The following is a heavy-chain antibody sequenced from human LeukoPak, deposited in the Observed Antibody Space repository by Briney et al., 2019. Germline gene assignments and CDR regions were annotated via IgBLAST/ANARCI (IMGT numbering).Heavy chain of an antibody. Sequence: PSETLSLTCTVSGGSISSYYWSWIRQTPGKGLEWIGYIYYRGSTNYNPSLKSRVTISVDTSKNQFSLNLSSVTAADTAVYYCARQRGYSYGYVRAGPPFDYWGQGTLVTVSS. D-gene: IGHD5-18*01. J-gene: IGHJ4*02. CDR3: ARQRGYSYGYVRAGPPFDY. CDR2: IYYRGST. V-gene: IGHV4-59*08. CDR1: GGSISSYY.